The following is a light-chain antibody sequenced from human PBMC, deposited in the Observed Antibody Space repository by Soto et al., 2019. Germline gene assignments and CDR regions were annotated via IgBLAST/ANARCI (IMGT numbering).Light chain of an antibody. J-gene: IGKJ5*01. CDR2: DAS. V-gene: IGKV3-15*01. CDR1: QSVSSSY. Sequence: EIVLTQSPGTLSLSPGERATLSCRASQSVSSSYLAWYQQKPGQAPRLLIYDASTRATGIPARFSGSGSGTEFTLTISSLQSEDFAVYYCQQYNNWPTFGQGTRLEIK. CDR3: QQYNNWPT.